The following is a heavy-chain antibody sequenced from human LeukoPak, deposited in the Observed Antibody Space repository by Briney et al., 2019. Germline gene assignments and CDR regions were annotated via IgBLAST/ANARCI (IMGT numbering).Heavy chain of an antibody. CDR2: IYYSGST. V-gene: IGHV4-59*01. CDR3: AGASATNYRFDY. D-gene: IGHD4/OR15-4a*01. Sequence: PSETLSLTCTVSDGSISSYYWSWIRQPPGKGLEWIGYIYYSGSTNYNPSLKSRVTISVDTSKNQFSLKLSSVTAADTAVYYCAGASATNYRFDYWGQGTLVTVSS. J-gene: IGHJ4*02. CDR1: DGSISSYY.